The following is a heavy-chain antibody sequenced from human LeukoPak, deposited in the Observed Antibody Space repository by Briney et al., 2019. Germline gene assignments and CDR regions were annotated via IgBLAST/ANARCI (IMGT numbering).Heavy chain of an antibody. CDR3: ARGSELWSPHYFDY. CDR2: ILPIFGTA. J-gene: IGHJ4*02. D-gene: IGHD5-18*01. Sequence: GASVKVACKASGGTLSSYAISWVRQAPGQGLEWMGGILPIFGTANYAQKFQGRVTITADKSTSTAYMELSSLRSEDTAVYYCARGSELWSPHYFDYWGQGTLVTVSS. CDR1: GGTLSSYA. V-gene: IGHV1-69*06.